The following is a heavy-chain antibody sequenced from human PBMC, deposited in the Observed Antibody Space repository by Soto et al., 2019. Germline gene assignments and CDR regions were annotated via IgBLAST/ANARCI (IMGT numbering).Heavy chain of an antibody. D-gene: IGHD3-10*01. CDR2: ISSSSSTT. J-gene: IGHJ6*02. Sequence: HPGGSLRLSCAASGFTFRNYGMNWVRQAPGKGLEWVSFISSSSSTTHYADSVKGRFTISRDNAKNSLYLQVNSLRDEDTAVYFSARDGPFDLDSGSGSYYTALDVWGQGTTVP. CDR1: GFTFRNYG. CDR3: ARDGPFDLDSGSGSYYTALDV. V-gene: IGHV3-48*02.